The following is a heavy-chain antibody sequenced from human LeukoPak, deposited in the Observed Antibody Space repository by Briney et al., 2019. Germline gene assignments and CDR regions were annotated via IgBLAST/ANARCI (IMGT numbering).Heavy chain of an antibody. CDR3: AREGPFDFWSNDPFDI. CDR1: GYSFTSYA. V-gene: IGHV7-4-1*02. CDR2: INIKTGIP. D-gene: IGHD3-3*01. J-gene: IGHJ3*02. Sequence: ASVKVSCKTSGYSFTSYAMNWVRQTPGQGLEWMGWINIKTGIPTYAQGFTGRLVFSLDTSVSTAYLQINSLKTEDTAVYYCAREGPFDFWSNDPFDIWGQGTMVTVSS.